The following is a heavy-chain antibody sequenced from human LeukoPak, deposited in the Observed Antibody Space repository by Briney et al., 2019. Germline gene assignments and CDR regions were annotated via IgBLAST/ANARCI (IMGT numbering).Heavy chain of an antibody. J-gene: IGHJ4*02. D-gene: IGHD6-19*01. CDR3: AKVPPPYSSGWDYFDY. Sequence: GGSLRLSCAASGFTFSSYAMSWVRQAPGKGLEWVSAISGSGGSTYYADSVKGRFTISRDNSKNTLYLQMNSLRTEDTAVYYCAKVPPPYSSGWDYFDYWGQGTLVTVSS. CDR2: ISGSGGST. CDR1: GFTFSSYA. V-gene: IGHV3-23*01.